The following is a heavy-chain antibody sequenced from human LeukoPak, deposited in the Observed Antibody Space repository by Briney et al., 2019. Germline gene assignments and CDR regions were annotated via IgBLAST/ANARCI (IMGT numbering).Heavy chain of an antibody. CDR3: ASPLPGIAVAGMGY. CDR1: GGTFSSYA. J-gene: IGHJ4*02. Sequence: SVKVSCKASGGTFSSYAISWVRQAPGQGLEWMGRIIPILGIANYAQKFQGRVTITADKSTSTAYMELSSLRSEDTAVYYCASPLPGIAVAGMGYWGQGTLVTVSS. D-gene: IGHD6-19*01. CDR2: IIPILGIA. V-gene: IGHV1-69*04.